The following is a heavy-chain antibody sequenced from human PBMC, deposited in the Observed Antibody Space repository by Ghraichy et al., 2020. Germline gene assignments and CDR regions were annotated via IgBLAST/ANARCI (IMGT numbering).Heavy chain of an antibody. CDR2: ISGSGGST. V-gene: IGHV3-23*01. Sequence: GGSRRLSCAASGFTFSSYAMSWVRQASGKGLEWVSAISGSGGSTYYADSVKGRFTISRDNSKNTLYLQMNSLRAEDTAVYYCAKDLVYYGSDPYYFDYWGQGTLVTVSS. CDR3: AKDLVYYGSDPYYFDY. J-gene: IGHJ4*02. CDR1: GFTFSSYA. D-gene: IGHD3-10*01.